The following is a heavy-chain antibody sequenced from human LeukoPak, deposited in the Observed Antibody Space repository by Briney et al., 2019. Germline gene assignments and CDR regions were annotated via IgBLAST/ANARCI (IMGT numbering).Heavy chain of an antibody. V-gene: IGHV3-11*01. D-gene: IGHD3-10*01. Sequence: TGGSLRLSCAASGFTFSDYYMSWIRQAPGKGLEWVSYIGGSGTTIFYAHSVKGRFTISRDNAKNSLYLQMNSLRAEDTAVYYCARFAGSGSYYTDYWGQGTLITVSS. CDR3: ARFAGSGSYYTDY. CDR1: GFTFSDYY. CDR2: IGGSGTTI. J-gene: IGHJ4*02.